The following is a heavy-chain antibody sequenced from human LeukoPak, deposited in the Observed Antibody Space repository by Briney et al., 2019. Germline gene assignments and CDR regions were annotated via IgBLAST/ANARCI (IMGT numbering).Heavy chain of an antibody. V-gene: IGHV4-39*07. Sequence: SETLPLTCTVSGGSISTSNYYWGWIRQPPGKGLEWIGNIFYSGSTYYSPSLKSRVTISLDTSRNQFSLKLNSVTAADSAVYYCARRSPYSTGWSSYFDYWGQGALVTVSS. CDR1: GGSISTSNYY. D-gene: IGHD6-19*01. J-gene: IGHJ4*02. CDR3: ARRSPYSTGWSSYFDY. CDR2: IFYSGST.